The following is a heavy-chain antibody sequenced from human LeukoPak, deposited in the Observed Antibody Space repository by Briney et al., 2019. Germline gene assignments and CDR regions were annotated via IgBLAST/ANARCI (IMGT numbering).Heavy chain of an antibody. J-gene: IGHJ4*02. D-gene: IGHD3-22*01. V-gene: IGHV4-4*02. CDR1: GGSISSSNW. Sequence: PSGTLSLTCAVSGGSISSSNWWNWVRQSPGKGLEWIGEIYHSGSTNYNPSLKSRVTISVDTSKNQFSLRLSSVTAADTAVYYCARVTGYIVEDYFDYWGQGTLVTVSS. CDR3: ARVTGYIVEDYFDY. CDR2: IYHSGST.